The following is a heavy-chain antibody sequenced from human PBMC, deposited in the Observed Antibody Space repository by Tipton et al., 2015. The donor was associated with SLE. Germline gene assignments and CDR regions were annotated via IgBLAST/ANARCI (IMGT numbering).Heavy chain of an antibody. V-gene: IGHV3-74*01. Sequence: SLRLSCTASGFTFTNHWMHWIRQTPEKGLVWVSRINTDGSTTNYADSVKGRFTISRDNAKNTLYLQMNSLRAEDTAVYYCAREDLYYFDYWGQGTLVTVSS. CDR2: INTDGSTT. J-gene: IGHJ4*02. CDR3: AREDLYYFDY. CDR1: GFTFTNHW.